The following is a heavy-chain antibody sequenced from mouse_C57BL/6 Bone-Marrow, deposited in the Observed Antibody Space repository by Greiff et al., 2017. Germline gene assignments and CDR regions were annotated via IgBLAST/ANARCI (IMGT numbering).Heavy chain of an antibody. V-gene: IGHV1-59*01. Sequence: VQLQQPGAELVRPGTSVKLSCKASGYTFTSYWMHWVKQRPGQGLEWIGVIDPSDSYTNYNQKFKGKATLTVDTSSSTAYMQLSSLTSEDSAVYYCARQLRLRHAMDYWGQGTSVTVSS. D-gene: IGHD3-2*02. CDR1: GYTFTSYW. CDR3: ARQLRLRHAMDY. J-gene: IGHJ4*01. CDR2: IDPSDSYT.